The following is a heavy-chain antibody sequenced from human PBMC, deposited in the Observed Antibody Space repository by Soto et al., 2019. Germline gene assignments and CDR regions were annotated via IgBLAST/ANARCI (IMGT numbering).Heavy chain of an antibody. V-gene: IGHV3-23*01. CDR2: ISGSGSTI. CDR1: GFTFSSYA. J-gene: IGHJ4*02. CDR3: AKVFYYYDSSGYYYFDY. D-gene: IGHD3-22*01. Sequence: GGSLRLSCAASGFTFSSYAVSWVRQAPGKGPEWISSISGSGSTIYYADSVKVRFTISRNNSKNKLYPQMSSLRAEDTAVYYCAKVFYYYDSSGYYYFDYWGQGTLVTVSS.